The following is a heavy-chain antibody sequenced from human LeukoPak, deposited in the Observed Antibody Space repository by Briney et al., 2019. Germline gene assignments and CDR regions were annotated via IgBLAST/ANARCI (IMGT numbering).Heavy chain of an antibody. V-gene: IGHV3-33*01. J-gene: IGHJ4*02. CDR3: ARGTWALST. CDR2: IWSDGSNK. D-gene: IGHD1-7*01. CDR1: GFTFSYYG. Sequence: GRSLRLSCAASGFTFSYYGMHWVRQARDKGLEWLAVIWSDGSNKYYADSAKGRFTISRDNAKNSLYLQMNSLRAEDTAVCYCARGTWALSTWGQGTLVTVSS.